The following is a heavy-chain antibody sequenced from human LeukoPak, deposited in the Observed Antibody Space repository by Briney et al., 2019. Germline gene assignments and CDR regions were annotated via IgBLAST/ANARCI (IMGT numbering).Heavy chain of an antibody. D-gene: IGHD2/OR15-2a*01. Sequence: GGSLRLSCAASGFTFDEYAMHWVRQAPGKGLEGVSGISWNSGSIGYADSVKGRFTISRDNAKNSLYLQMNSLRAEDTALYYCAKPLSTPTYSGAFDIWGQGTMVTVSS. J-gene: IGHJ3*02. V-gene: IGHV3-9*01. CDR2: ISWNSGSI. CDR3: AKPLSTPTYSGAFDI. CDR1: GFTFDEYA.